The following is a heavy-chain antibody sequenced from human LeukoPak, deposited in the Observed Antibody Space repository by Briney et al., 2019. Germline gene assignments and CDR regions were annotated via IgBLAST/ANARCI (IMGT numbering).Heavy chain of an antibody. J-gene: IGHJ5*02. Sequence: SVKVSCKASGGTFSSYAISWVRQAPGQGLEWMGGIIPIFGTANYAQKFQGRITISADESTSTAYMELSSLRSEDTAVYYCARELRFLEWLPSNWFDPWGQGTLVTVSS. CDR1: GGTFSSYA. CDR3: ARELRFLEWLPSNWFDP. CDR2: IIPIFGTA. D-gene: IGHD3-3*01. V-gene: IGHV1-69*13.